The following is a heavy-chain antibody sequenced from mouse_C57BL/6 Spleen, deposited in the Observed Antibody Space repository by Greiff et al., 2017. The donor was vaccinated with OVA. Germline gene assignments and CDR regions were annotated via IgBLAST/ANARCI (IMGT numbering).Heavy chain of an antibody. Sequence: QVQLQQPGAELVRPGSSVKLSCKASGYTFTSYWMDWVKQRPGQGLEWIGNIYPSDSETHYNQKFKNKATLTVDKSSSTAYMQLSSLTSEDSAVYYCARPLYYDYDGYFDDWGQGTTLTVSS. CDR1: GYTFTSYW. V-gene: IGHV1-61*01. CDR2: IYPSDSET. J-gene: IGHJ2*01. D-gene: IGHD2-4*01. CDR3: ARPLYYDYDGYFDD.